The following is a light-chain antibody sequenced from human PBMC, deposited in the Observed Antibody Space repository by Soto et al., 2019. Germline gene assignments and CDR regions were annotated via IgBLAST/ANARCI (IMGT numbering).Light chain of an antibody. CDR2: GAS. CDR1: QSVRSH. V-gene: IGKV3-15*01. J-gene: IGKJ1*01. Sequence: IVMTQSPATLSVSPGEGVTLSCRASQSVRSHLAWYQQKPGQPPRLLIYGASTRATGIPARFSGSGSGTDFTLTISRLEPEDFAVYYCQQYGRSPTFGQGTKVDIK. CDR3: QQYGRSPT.